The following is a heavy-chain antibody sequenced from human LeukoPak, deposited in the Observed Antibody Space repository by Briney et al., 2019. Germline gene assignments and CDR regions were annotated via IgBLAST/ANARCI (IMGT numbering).Heavy chain of an antibody. Sequence: GASVKVSCKASGYTFTSYGISWVRQAHGQGIEWMGWISAYNGNTNYAQKLQGRVTMTTDTSTSTAYTELRSLRSDDTAVYYCARAYDFWSGYSNWFDPWGQGTLVTVSS. D-gene: IGHD3-3*01. J-gene: IGHJ5*02. V-gene: IGHV1-18*01. CDR1: GYTFTSYG. CDR3: ARAYDFWSGYSNWFDP. CDR2: ISAYNGNT.